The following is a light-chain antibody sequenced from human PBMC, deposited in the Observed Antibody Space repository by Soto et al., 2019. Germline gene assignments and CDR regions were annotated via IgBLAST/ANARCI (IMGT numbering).Light chain of an antibody. CDR1: QDISNY. CDR3: QHRA. J-gene: IGKJ4*01. Sequence: DIQMTQSPSSLSASVGERVTITCQASQDISNYLNWYQQKPGKAPKLLIYEASKLQTEVPSRVSGRGSGTEFTYSISRLQPEDIVTNYGQHRAFGGGTKVEIK. CDR2: EAS. V-gene: IGKV1-33*01.